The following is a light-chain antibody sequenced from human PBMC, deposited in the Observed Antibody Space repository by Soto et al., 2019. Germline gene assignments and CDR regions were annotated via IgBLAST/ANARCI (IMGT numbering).Light chain of an antibody. V-gene: IGKV3-15*01. CDR3: QQYRSWPRT. CDR2: GAS. J-gene: IGKJ1*01. Sequence: EIVLTQSPATLSVSPGESVTLSCRASQSVDINLAWYQQKPGQAPRLLIYGASTRATDMPGRFSGRGAGAEFTLTISSLQSEDFAVYYCQQYRSWPRTFGQGTKVEIK. CDR1: QSVDIN.